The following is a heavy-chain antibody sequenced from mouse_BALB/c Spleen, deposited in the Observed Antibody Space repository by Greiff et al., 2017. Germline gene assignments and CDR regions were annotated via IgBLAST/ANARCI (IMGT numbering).Heavy chain of an antibody. D-gene: IGHD2-14*01. CDR3: ARRYDRNAMDY. CDR1: GYTFTDYW. CDR2: IDTSDSYT. Sequence: VQLQQPGAELVMPGASVKMSCKASGYTFTDYWMHWVKQRPGQGLEWIGAIDTSDSYTSYNQKFKGKATLTVDESSSTAYMQLSSLTSEDSAVYYCARRYDRNAMDYWGQGTSVTVSS. J-gene: IGHJ4*01. V-gene: IGHV1-69*01.